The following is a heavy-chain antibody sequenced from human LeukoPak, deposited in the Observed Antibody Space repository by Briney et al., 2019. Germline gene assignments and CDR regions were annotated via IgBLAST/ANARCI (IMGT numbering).Heavy chain of an antibody. V-gene: IGHV3-7*01. Sequence: GGSLRLSCAASGFTFRAYWRSWVRQAPGKGLEGVANINQDGSEKYYVDSLKGRFTISRDNGRNSQYLQINSLRAEDTAVYYCARDGVEAGLYFDLWGRGILVTVSS. CDR2: INQDGSEK. D-gene: IGHD6-13*01. J-gene: IGHJ2*01. CDR3: ARDGVEAGLYFDL. CDR1: GFTFRAYW.